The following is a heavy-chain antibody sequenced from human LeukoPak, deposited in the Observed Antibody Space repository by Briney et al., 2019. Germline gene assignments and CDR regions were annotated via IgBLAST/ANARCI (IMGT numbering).Heavy chain of an antibody. CDR3: AKGPITGYCSSTSCSNWFDP. Sequence: GGSLRLSCAASGFTFNNYDMNWVRQAPGKGLEWVSVISANGDDTKYADSVKGRFTSSRDNSRNRLYLQMSSLRAEDTAVYYCAKGPITGYCSSTSCSNWFDPWGQGTLVTVSS. CDR1: GFTFNNYD. V-gene: IGHV3-23*01. CDR2: ISANGDDT. J-gene: IGHJ5*02. D-gene: IGHD2-2*01.